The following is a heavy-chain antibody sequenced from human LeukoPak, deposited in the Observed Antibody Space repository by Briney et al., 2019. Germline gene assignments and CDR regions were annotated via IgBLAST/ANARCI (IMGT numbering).Heavy chain of an antibody. V-gene: IGHV4-39*07. D-gene: IGHD2-15*01. CDR1: GGSISSSSYY. J-gene: IGHJ4*02. CDR2: IYYSGST. CDR3: ARAYCSGGSCYHFDY. Sequence: PSETLSLTCTVSGGSISSSSYYWGWIRQPPGKGLEWIGSIYYSGSTYYNPSLKSRVTISVDTSKNQFSLKLSSVTAADTAVYYCARAYCSGGSCYHFDYWGQGTLVTVSS.